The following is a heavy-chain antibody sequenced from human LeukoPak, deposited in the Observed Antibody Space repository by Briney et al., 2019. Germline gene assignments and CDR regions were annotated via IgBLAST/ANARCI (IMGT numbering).Heavy chain of an antibody. CDR1: GFTFSNYW. CDR3: GRSGDFWSGSGVAY. V-gene: IGHV3-74*01. D-gene: IGHD3-3*01. J-gene: IGHJ4*02. CDR2: IKSDGNIT. Sequence: GGSLRLSCAASGFTFSNYWMYWVRQAPGKGLVWVSQIKSDGNITNYADSVKGRFTISRANAKNTLFLQMNSLRAEDTAVYYCGRSGDFWSGSGVAYWGQGTLVTVSS.